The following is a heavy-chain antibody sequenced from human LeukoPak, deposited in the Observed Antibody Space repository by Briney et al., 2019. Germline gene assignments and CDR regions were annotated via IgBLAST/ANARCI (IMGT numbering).Heavy chain of an antibody. CDR2: TYYRSKWLN. CDR3: ARSHSGYVDS. Sequence: SQTLSLTCAISGDSVSSNSAAWNWIRQSPPRALKGLGRTYYRSKWLNDYAVSVKGRVTINPDTSKNQFSLQLNSVTPEDTAVYYCARSHSGYVDSWGQGTLVTVSS. J-gene: IGHJ4*02. V-gene: IGHV6-1*01. D-gene: IGHD1-26*01. CDR1: GDSVSSNSAA.